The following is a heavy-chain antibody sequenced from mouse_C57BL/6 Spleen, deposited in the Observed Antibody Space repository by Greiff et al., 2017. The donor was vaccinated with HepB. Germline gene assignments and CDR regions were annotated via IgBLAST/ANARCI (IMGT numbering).Heavy chain of an antibody. CDR1: GYTFTSYW. J-gene: IGHJ2*01. V-gene: IGHV1-50*01. CDR3: ARDDGYSFDY. Sequence: VQLQQSGAELVKPGASVKLSCKASGYTFTSYWMQWVKQRPGQGLEWIGEIDPSDSYTNYNQKFKGKATLTVDTSSSTAYMQLSSLTSEDSAVYDCARDDGYSFDYWGQGTTLTVSS. D-gene: IGHD2-3*01. CDR2: IDPSDSYT.